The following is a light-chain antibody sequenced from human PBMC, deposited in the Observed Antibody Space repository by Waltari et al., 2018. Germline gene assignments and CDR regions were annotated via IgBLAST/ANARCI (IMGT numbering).Light chain of an antibody. CDR3: QAWGTGTKRE. J-gene: IGLJ2*01. CDR1: SGHSNYA. Sequence: QVVLTQSPSASASLGASVKLTCTLSSGHSNYAIAWHHQQPEKGPRYLMKVNSDGSHSRGDGIPDRFSGSSSGAERYLTISRLQSEDEADYYCQAWGTGTKREFGGGTKLTVL. V-gene: IGLV4-69*01. CDR2: VNSDGSH.